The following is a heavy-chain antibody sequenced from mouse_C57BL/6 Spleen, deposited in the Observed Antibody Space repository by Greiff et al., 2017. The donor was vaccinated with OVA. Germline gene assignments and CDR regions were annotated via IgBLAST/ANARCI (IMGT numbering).Heavy chain of an antibody. CDR1: GYAFSSSW. CDR3: AREKATTVVASPMDY. J-gene: IGHJ4*01. Sequence: VQRVESGPELVKPGASVKISCKASGYAFSSSWMNWVKQRPGKGLEWIGRIYPGDGDTNYNGKFKGKATLTADKSSSTAYMQLSSLTSEDSAVYFCAREKATTVVASPMDYWGQGTSVTVSS. V-gene: IGHV1-82*01. CDR2: IYPGDGDT. D-gene: IGHD1-1*01.